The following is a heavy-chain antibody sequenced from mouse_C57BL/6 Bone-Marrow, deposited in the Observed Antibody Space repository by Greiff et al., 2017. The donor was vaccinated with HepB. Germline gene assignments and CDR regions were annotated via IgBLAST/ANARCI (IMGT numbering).Heavy chain of an antibody. J-gene: IGHJ1*03. V-gene: IGHV5-6*01. CDR2: ISSGGSYT. D-gene: IGHD1-1*01. CDR1: GFTFSSYG. Sequence: EVKVVESGGDLVKPGGSLKLSCAASGFTFSSYGMSWVRQTPDKRLEWVATISSGGSYTYYPDSVKGRFTISRDNAKNTLYLQMSSLKSEDTAMYYCARPRYYYGSSYGYFDVWGTGTTVTVSS. CDR3: ARPRYYYGSSYGYFDV.